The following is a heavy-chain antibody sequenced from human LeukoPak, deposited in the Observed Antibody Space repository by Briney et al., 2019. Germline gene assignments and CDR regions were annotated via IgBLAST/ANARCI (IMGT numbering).Heavy chain of an antibody. Sequence: GGSLRLPCAASGFTFSSYSMTWVRQAPGKGLEWVSSISSSSSYIYYADSVKGRFTISRDNAKNSLYLQMNSLRAEDTAVYYCARTYDFWSGYWGAGKDDDYWGQGTLVTVSS. V-gene: IGHV3-21*01. J-gene: IGHJ4*02. D-gene: IGHD3-3*01. CDR3: ARTYDFWSGYWGAGKDDDY. CDR2: ISSSSSYI. CDR1: GFTFSSYS.